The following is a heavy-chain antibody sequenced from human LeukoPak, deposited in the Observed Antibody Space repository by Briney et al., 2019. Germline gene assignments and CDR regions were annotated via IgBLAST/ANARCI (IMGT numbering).Heavy chain of an antibody. J-gene: IGHJ3*02. D-gene: IGHD5-12*01. V-gene: IGHV3-53*01. Sequence: GGSLRLSCAVSGFTVSSNYMSWVRQAPGKGLEWVSVIYSDGSKYYKDSVKGRFTISRDNSKNTLYLQMNSLRAEDTAVYYCARVASGYAYDAFDIWGQGTMVTVST. CDR2: IYSDGSK. CDR3: ARVASGYAYDAFDI. CDR1: GFTVSSNY.